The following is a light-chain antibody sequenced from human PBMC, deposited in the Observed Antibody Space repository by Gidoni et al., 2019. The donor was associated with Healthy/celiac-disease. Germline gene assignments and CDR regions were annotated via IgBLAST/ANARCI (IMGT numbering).Light chain of an antibody. J-gene: IGLJ2*01. CDR1: SSDVGGYNY. V-gene: IGLV2-14*01. CDR3: SSYTSSSTVV. CDR2: DVS. Sequence: QSALTQPASVSGSPGQSITISCTVTSSDVGGYNYVSWYQQHPGKAPKLMIYDVSNRPSGVSNRFSGSKSGNTASLTISWLQAEDEADYYCSSYTSSSTVVFGGGTKLTVL.